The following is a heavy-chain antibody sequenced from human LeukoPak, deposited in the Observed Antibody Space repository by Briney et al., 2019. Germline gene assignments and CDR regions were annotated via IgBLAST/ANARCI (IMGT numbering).Heavy chain of an antibody. J-gene: IGHJ6*02. Sequence: PGESLKISCKGSGYSFTSYWIGWVRQMPGKGLEWMGIIYPGDSDTRYSPSFQGQVTISADKSISTAYLQWSSLKASDTAMYYCARYQYENYYCYYGMDVWGQGTTVTVSS. D-gene: IGHD2-2*01. V-gene: IGHV5-51*01. CDR3: ARYQYENYYCYYGMDV. CDR1: GYSFTSYW. CDR2: IYPGDSDT.